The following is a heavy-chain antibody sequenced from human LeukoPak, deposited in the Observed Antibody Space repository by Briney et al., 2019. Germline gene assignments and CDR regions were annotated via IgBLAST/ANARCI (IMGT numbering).Heavy chain of an antibody. J-gene: IGHJ4*02. V-gene: IGHV5-51*07. CDR1: GYSFTSYW. CDR3: GRKMDYYDSSAFDY. CDR2: IYPGDSDT. Sequence: GESLKISCKGSGYSFTSYWIGWVHQMPGKGLEWMGIIYPGDSDTRYSPSFQGQVTISADKSISTAYLQWSSLKASDTAMYYCGRKMDYYDSSAFDYWGQGTLVTVSS. D-gene: IGHD3-22*01.